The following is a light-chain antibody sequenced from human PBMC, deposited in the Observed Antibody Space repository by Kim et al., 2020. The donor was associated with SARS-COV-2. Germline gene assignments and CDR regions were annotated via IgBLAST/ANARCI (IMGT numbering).Light chain of an antibody. CDR3: QQYNTYSYT. J-gene: IGKJ2*01. Sequence: DIQMTQSPSTLSASVGDRVTITCRASQSICSWLAWYQQKPGKAPKLLIYDASALEGGVPSRFSGSGSGAEFTLTISSLQPDDFATYYCQQYNTYSYTFGQGTKLEI. CDR1: QSICSW. CDR2: DAS. V-gene: IGKV1-5*01.